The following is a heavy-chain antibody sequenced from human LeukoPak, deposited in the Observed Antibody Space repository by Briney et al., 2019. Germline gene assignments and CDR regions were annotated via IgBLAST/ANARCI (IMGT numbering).Heavy chain of an antibody. CDR2: INHSGST. D-gene: IGHD4-23*01. J-gene: IGHJ5*02. CDR3: ARSVTVVDWFDP. CDR1: GGSFSGYY. Sequence: SETLSLTCAVYGGSFSGYYWSWIRQPPGKGLEWIGEINHSGSTNYNPSLKSRVTISVDTSKNQFSLKLSSVTAADTTVYYCARSVTVVDWFDPWGQGTLVTVSS. V-gene: IGHV4-34*01.